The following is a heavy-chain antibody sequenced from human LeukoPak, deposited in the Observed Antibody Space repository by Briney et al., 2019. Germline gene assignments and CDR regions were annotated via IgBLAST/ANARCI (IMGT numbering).Heavy chain of an antibody. Sequence: SETLSLTCAVYGGSFSDYYWSWIRQPPGEGLEWIGEINHSGSTNYNPSLKSRVTISVDTSKNQFSLKLSSVTAADTAVYYCARGVGPTTDFAFDIWGQGTMVTVSS. V-gene: IGHV4-34*01. CDR1: GGSFSDYY. J-gene: IGHJ3*02. CDR3: ARGVGPTTDFAFDI. D-gene: IGHD4-17*01. CDR2: INHSGST.